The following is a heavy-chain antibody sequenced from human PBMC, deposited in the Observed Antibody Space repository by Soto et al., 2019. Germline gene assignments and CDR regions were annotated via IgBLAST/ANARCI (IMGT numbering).Heavy chain of an antibody. CDR2: MHHSGRT. V-gene: IGHV4-31*03. Sequence: QVQLQESGPGLVKPSETLSLTCTVSGAYMRNDYYYWSWVRQNPGKDLEWIGHMHHSGRTHYNPSLKSRVSISVDTSKNQFSLYLNSVTAADTAVYYCASWVEVSLDYFDSWGQGTPVTVSS. CDR1: GAYMRNDYYY. CDR3: ASWVEVSLDYFDS. D-gene: IGHD2-15*01. J-gene: IGHJ4*02.